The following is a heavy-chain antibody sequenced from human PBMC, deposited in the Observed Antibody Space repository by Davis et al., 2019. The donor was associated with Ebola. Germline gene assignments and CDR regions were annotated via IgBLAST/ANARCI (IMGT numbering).Heavy chain of an antibody. Sequence: AASVKVSCKASGYTFTSYGISWVRQAPGQGLEWMGWISAYNGNTNYAQKLQGRVTMTTDTSTSTAYMELRSLRSDDTAVYYCARSWGAPWLVQYYFDYWGQGTLVTVSS. D-gene: IGHD6-19*01. CDR1: GYTFTSYG. CDR3: ARSWGAPWLVQYYFDY. CDR2: ISAYNGNT. J-gene: IGHJ4*02. V-gene: IGHV1-18*01.